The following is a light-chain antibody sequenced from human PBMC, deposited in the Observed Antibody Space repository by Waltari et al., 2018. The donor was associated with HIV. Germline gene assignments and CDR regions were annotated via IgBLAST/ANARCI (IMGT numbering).Light chain of an antibody. Sequence: QSVLTQPPSLSGAPGQTVTISCTGTSSNIGADYHVHWYQQLPGTAPKRLIHGSTIRPSGGPARFSGSKSGTSSSLAITGLQADDEADYYCQSYDSSLRAWVFGGGTKLTVL. J-gene: IGLJ3*02. V-gene: IGLV1-40*01. CDR2: GST. CDR1: SSNIGADYH. CDR3: QSYDSSLRAWV.